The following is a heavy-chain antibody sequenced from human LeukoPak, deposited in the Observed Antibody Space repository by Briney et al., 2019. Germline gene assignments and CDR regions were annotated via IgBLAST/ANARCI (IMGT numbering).Heavy chain of an antibody. Sequence: GASVKVSRKASGGTFSSYAISWVRQAPGQGLEWMGGIIPIFGTANYAQKFQGRVTITADESTSTAYMELSSLRSEDTAVYYCARQYCSGGSCYLNYFDYWGQGTLVTVSS. D-gene: IGHD2-15*01. CDR3: ARQYCSGGSCYLNYFDY. J-gene: IGHJ4*02. V-gene: IGHV1-69*13. CDR2: IIPIFGTA. CDR1: GGTFSSYA.